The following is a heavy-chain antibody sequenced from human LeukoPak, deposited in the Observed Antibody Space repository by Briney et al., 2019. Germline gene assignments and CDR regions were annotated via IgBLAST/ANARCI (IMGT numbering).Heavy chain of an antibody. J-gene: IGHJ5*02. CDR1: GFTFRTYG. Sequence: PGGSLRLSCTASGFTFRTYGMHWVRQAPGKGLEWVAIIWNDGSNKYYTDSVKGRFTISRDNSKNTLYLQMNSLRVEDTAVYYCAKDSGRFLEPDTWGQGTLVTVSS. D-gene: IGHD3-3*01. V-gene: IGHV3-33*06. CDR2: IWNDGSNK. CDR3: AKDSGRFLEPDT.